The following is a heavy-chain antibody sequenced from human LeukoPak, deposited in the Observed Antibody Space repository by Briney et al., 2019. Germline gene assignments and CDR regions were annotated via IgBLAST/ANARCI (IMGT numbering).Heavy chain of an antibody. CDR2: IYYSGST. CDR3: ARDLVYYFDY. Sequence: SETLSLTCTVSGGSISSSSYYWGWIRQPPGKGLEWIGSIYYSGSTYYNPSLKSRVTISVDTSKNQFSLKLSSVTAADTAVYYCARDLVYYFDYWGQGTLVTVSS. J-gene: IGHJ4*02. V-gene: IGHV4-39*07. CDR1: GGSISSSSYY. D-gene: IGHD3-9*01.